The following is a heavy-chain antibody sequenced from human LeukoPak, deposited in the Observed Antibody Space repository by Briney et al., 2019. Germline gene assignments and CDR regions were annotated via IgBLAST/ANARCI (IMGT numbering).Heavy chain of an antibody. Sequence: GGSLRLSCAASGLTFSSYSMNWVRQAPGKGLEWVSYISSSSSTIYYADSVKGRFTISRDNAKNSLYLQMNSLRAEDTAVYYCARDREYLTLYGMDVWGQGTTVTVSS. CDR1: GLTFSSYS. CDR2: ISSSSSTI. CDR3: ARDREYLTLYGMDV. V-gene: IGHV3-48*04. D-gene: IGHD2/OR15-2a*01. J-gene: IGHJ6*02.